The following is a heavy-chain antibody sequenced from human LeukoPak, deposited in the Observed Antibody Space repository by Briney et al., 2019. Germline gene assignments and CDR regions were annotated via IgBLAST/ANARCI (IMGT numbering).Heavy chain of an antibody. Sequence: ASVKVSCKASGYTFTSYGISWVRQAPGQRLEWMGWVSAYNGNTNYAQKLQGRVTMTTDTSTSTAYMELRSLRSDDTAVYYCARVASEGYFDYWGQGTLVTVSS. CDR3: ARVASEGYFDY. J-gene: IGHJ4*02. CDR1: GYTFTSYG. CDR2: VSAYNGNT. V-gene: IGHV1-18*01.